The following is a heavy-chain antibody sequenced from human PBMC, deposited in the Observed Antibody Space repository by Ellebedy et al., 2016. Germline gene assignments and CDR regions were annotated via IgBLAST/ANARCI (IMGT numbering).Heavy chain of an antibody. CDR1: GYTFTGYY. V-gene: IGHV1-2*05. CDR3: AREVISEEWAAAGPSESYGMDV. J-gene: IGHJ6*02. D-gene: IGHD6-13*01. CDR2: INPNSGGT. Sequence: ASVKVSCKASGYTFTGYYMHWVRQAPGQGLEWIGRINPNSGGTNYAQKFQGRVTMTRDTSISTAYMELSRLRSDDTVVYYCAREVISEEWAAAGPSESYGMDVWGQGTTVTVSS.